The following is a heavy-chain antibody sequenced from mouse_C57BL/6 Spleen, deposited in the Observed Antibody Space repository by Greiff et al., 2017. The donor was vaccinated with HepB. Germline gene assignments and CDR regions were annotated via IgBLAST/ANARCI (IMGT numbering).Heavy chain of an antibody. V-gene: IGHV6-3*01. Sequence: DVKLQESGGGLVQPGGSMKLSCVASGFTFSNYWMNWVRQSPEKGLEWVAQIRLKSDNYATHYAESVKGRFTISRDDSKSSVYLQMNNLRAEDTGIYYCALWYFDVWGTGTTVTVSS. CDR2: IRLKSDNYAT. J-gene: IGHJ1*03. CDR3: ALWYFDV. CDR1: GFTFSNYW.